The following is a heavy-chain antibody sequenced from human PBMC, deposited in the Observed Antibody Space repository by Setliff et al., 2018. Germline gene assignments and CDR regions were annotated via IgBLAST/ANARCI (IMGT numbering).Heavy chain of an antibody. V-gene: IGHV4-38-2*02. Sequence: SETLSLTCDVSGYSISSGYCWGWIRQPPGKGMEWIGSVYYSRYTYYNPSLQSRVTISRDDSKNSMFLQMNSLKTEDTAVYYCARDVGYTYGLGFWGQGTLVTVSS. J-gene: IGHJ4*02. D-gene: IGHD5-18*01. CDR2: VYYSRYT. CDR1: GYSISSGYC. CDR3: ARDVGYTYGLGF.